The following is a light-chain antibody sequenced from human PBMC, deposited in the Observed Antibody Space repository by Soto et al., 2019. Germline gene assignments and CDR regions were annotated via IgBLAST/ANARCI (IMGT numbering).Light chain of an antibody. CDR3: HQGYNTPLT. Sequence: IEVTQSPSSLAASVGDRVTITCRASQTISTYVNWYRQKSGAAPELLIYDASTLQSGVPSRFRGGGSGRHCTLAISIFQLEDVETICCHQGYNTPLTFDQGTMVDFK. V-gene: IGKV1-39*01. J-gene: IGKJ1*01. CDR1: QTISTY. CDR2: DAS.